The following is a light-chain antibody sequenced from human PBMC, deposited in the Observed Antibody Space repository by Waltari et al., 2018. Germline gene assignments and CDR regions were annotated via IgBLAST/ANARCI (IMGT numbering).Light chain of an antibody. CDR1: SSDVGGYNY. Sequence: QSALTQPASVSGSPGQSITISCTGTSSDVGGYNYVSWYQQHPGKAPKLMIYDVNNRPSVVSNGFSGSKSGNTASLTISGLQAEDEADYYCSSFTSSSTWVFGGGTKLTVL. CDR3: SSFTSSSTWV. J-gene: IGLJ3*02. V-gene: IGLV2-14*03. CDR2: DVN.